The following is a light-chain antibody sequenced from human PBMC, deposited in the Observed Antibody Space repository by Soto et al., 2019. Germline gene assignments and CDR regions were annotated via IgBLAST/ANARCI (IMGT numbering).Light chain of an antibody. CDR2: LVS. Sequence: DIVMTQSPLSLPVTPGEPASISCRSSQSLLHSNGYTYLDWYLQKPGQSPQLLIYLVSNRASGVPDRFSGSGSGTDFTLKISRVEAEDVGVYYCMPSLQTWTFGQGTKVEIK. J-gene: IGKJ1*01. V-gene: IGKV2-28*01. CDR1: QSLLHSNGYTY. CDR3: MPSLQTWT.